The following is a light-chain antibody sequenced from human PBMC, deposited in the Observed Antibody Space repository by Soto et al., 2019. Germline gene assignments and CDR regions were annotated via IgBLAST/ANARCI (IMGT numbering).Light chain of an antibody. J-gene: IGLJ1*01. CDR3: SSYTSSSTLLYV. V-gene: IGLV2-14*01. Sequence: QSALTQPASVSGSPGQSITISCTGTSSDVGGYNYVSWYQQQPGKAPKLIIYEVSNRPSGISNRFSGSKSGSTASLTISGLQAEDEADYFCSSYTSSSTLLYVFGPGTKLTVL. CDR2: EVS. CDR1: SSDVGGYNY.